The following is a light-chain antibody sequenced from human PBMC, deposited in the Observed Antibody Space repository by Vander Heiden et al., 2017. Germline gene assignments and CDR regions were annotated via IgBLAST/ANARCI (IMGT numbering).Light chain of an antibody. J-gene: IGKJ3*01. CDR1: QSISSY. CDR3: QQSYRTHIT. V-gene: IGKV1-39*01. CDR2: AAS. Sequence: DIQMTQSPSSLSASVGDRVTITCRASQSISSYLNWYQQKPGKAPKLLIYAASSLQSGVPSRFSGSGSGTDFTRTISSLQPEDFATYYCQQSYRTHITFGPGTKVDIK.